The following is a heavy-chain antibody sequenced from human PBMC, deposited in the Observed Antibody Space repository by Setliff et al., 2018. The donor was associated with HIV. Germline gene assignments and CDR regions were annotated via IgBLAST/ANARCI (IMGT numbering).Heavy chain of an antibody. V-gene: IGHV4-4*09. D-gene: IGHD6-6*01. CDR3: ARKGSIAARRYDY. CDR2: INTSGTT. CDR1: GGSISSYY. J-gene: IGHJ4*02. Sequence: PSETLSLTCTVSGGSISSYYWSWIRQPAGKGLEWIGYINTSGTTNYNPSLKSRVTMSLDTSKNQFSLKLSSVTAADTAVYYCARKGSIAARRYDYWGQGTLVTVSS.